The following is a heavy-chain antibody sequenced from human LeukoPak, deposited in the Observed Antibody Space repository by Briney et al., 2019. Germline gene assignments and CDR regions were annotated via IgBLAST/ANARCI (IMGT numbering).Heavy chain of an antibody. Sequence: PGGSLRLSCAASGFTFSSYSINWVRQAPGKGLEWVSSISSSSTYIYYADSVKGRFTISRDNAKNSLYLQMNSLRAEDTAVYYCARAGRKSRGVDLVQKKETGYYYYMDVWGKGTTVTVSS. CDR2: ISSSSTYI. CDR3: ARAGRKSRGVDLVQKKETGYYYYMDV. D-gene: IGHD2-15*01. J-gene: IGHJ6*03. CDR1: GFTFSSYS. V-gene: IGHV3-21*01.